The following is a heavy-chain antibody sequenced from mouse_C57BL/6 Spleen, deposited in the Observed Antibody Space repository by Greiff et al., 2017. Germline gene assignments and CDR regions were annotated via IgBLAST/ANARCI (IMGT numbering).Heavy chain of an antibody. D-gene: IGHD1-1*01. CDR2: ILPGSGNT. Sequence: VQLQESGAELMKPGASVKLSCKATGYTFTGYWIEWVKQRPGHGLEWIGEILPGSGNTNYNEKFKGKATFTADTSSNTAYMQLSSLTTEDSAIYYCARRGTVVPFDYWGQGTTLTVSS. CDR3: ARRGTVVPFDY. V-gene: IGHV1-9*01. CDR1: GYTFTGYW. J-gene: IGHJ2*01.